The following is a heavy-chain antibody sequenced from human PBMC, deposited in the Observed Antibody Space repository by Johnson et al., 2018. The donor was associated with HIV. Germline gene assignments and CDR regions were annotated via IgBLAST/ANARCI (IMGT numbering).Heavy chain of an antibody. Sequence: EVQLVESGGGLVQPGGSLRLSCAASGFTFSTYAMIWVRQAPGRGLEWVSAISGGGGSTYYADSVKGRFTISRDNSKNTLYLEMNSLRAEDTAVYYCAKDTGAYYDTFLAFDIWGQGTMVTVSS. CDR2: ISGGGGST. V-gene: IGHV3-23*04. CDR1: GFTFSTYA. CDR3: AKDTGAYYDTFLAFDI. D-gene: IGHD3-22*01. J-gene: IGHJ3*02.